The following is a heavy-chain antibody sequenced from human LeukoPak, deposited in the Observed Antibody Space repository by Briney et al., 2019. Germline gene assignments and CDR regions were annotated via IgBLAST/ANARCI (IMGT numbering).Heavy chain of an antibody. CDR3: ARHATYDYSWGSYRPGDYYFDY. CDR2: VHITGYT. CDR1: GGSISTYY. D-gene: IGHD3-16*02. J-gene: IGHJ4*02. Sequence: SETLSLTCTVSGGSISTYYWSWIRQPVGKGLEWIGRVHITGYTNYNPSLKSRVTMSVDTSKGQFSLKVTSMTAADTAVYYCARHATYDYSWGSYRPGDYYFDYWGQGTLVTVSS. V-gene: IGHV4-4*07.